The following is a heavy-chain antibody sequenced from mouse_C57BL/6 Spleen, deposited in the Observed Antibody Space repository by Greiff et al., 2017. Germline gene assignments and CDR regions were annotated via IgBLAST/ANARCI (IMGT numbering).Heavy chain of an antibody. Sequence: VQLQQSGPELVKPGASVKISCKASGYSFTDYNMNWVKQSNGTSLEWIGVINPNYGTTSYNQKFKGKATLTVDQSSSTAYMQLNSLTSEDSAVYDCARVVAGGSSPYYFDYWGQGTTLTVSS. CDR2: INPNYGTT. CDR3: ARVVAGGSSPYYFDY. D-gene: IGHD1-1*01. V-gene: IGHV1-39*01. J-gene: IGHJ2*01. CDR1: GYSFTDYN.